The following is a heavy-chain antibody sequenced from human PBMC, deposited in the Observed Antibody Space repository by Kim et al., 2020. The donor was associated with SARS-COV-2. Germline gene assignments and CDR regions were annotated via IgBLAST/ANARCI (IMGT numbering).Heavy chain of an antibody. D-gene: IGHD6-13*01. CDR3: ATAAGDAFDI. Sequence: GGTYYNPSLKSRLPLSPDTSKNHFSLTLTSGTTADTAVYYCATAAGDAFDIWGQGTMVTVSS. J-gene: IGHJ3*02. V-gene: IGHV4-30-2*05. CDR2: GGT.